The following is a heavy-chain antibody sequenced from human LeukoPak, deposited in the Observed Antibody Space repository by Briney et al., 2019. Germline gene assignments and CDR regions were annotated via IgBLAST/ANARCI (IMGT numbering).Heavy chain of an antibody. Sequence: GGSLRLSCAASGFAFSSQAMGWVRRAPGKGLEWVSVISDSGDTTYYAGSVKARFTISRDTSKNTLYLQMNNLRADDTAMYYCTRDLTGTTWSENDYWGQGTLVTISS. CDR3: TRDLTGTTWSENDY. J-gene: IGHJ4*02. CDR1: GFAFSSQA. CDR2: ISDSGDTT. D-gene: IGHD6-13*01. V-gene: IGHV3-23*01.